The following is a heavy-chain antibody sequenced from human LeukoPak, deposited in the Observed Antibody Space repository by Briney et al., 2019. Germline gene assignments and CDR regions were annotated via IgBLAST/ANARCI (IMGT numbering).Heavy chain of an antibody. J-gene: IGHJ4*02. CDR1: GYSFTNYW. V-gene: IGHV5-51*01. Sequence: GESLKISCKDSGYSFTNYWIGWVRQMPGKGLEWLGIIYPGDSDTRYSPSFQGQVTISADTSINTAYLQWSSLKASDTAMYYCARRLSIVGAVYFDYWGQGTLVTVSS. CDR2: IYPGDSDT. D-gene: IGHD1-26*01. CDR3: ARRLSIVGAVYFDY.